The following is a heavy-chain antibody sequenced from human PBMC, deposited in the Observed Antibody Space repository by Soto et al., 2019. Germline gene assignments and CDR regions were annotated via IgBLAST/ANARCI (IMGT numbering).Heavy chain of an antibody. CDR3: ARDIHYDILTGPLYYYDY. D-gene: IGHD3-9*01. V-gene: IGHV3-30-3*01. CDR2: ISYDGDHK. Sequence: PGGSLRLSCAASGFIFSTYAMHWVRQTPGKGLEWVAVISYDGDHKYYTDSVKGRFTISRDNAKNSLYLQMNSLRAEDTAVYYCARDIHYDILTGPLYYYDYWGQGTLVTVSS. CDR1: GFIFSTYA. J-gene: IGHJ4*02.